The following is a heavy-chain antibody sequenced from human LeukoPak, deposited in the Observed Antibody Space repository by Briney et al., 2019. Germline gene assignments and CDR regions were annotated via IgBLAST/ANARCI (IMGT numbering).Heavy chain of an antibody. Sequence: ASVKVSCKASGGTLSSYAISWVRQAPGQGLEWMGRIIPILGIANYAQKFQGRVTITADKSTSTAYMELSSLRSEDTAVYYCAREDGDYGRNFDYWGQGTLVTVSS. V-gene: IGHV1-69*04. D-gene: IGHD4-17*01. CDR2: IIPILGIA. J-gene: IGHJ4*02. CDR1: GGTLSSYA. CDR3: AREDGDYGRNFDY.